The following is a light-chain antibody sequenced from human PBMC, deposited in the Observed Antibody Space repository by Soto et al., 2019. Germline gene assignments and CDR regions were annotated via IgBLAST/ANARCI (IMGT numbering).Light chain of an antibody. Sequence: QSALTQPRSVSGSPGQSVTISCTGTSSDVGGYNYVSWYQQHPGKAPKLMIYDVTKRPSGVPDRFSGSKSGNTASLSISGLQAEDEADYYCCAFAGTSTSFGTGTKLTVL. CDR2: DVT. J-gene: IGLJ1*01. CDR1: SSDVGGYNY. V-gene: IGLV2-11*01. CDR3: CAFAGTSTS.